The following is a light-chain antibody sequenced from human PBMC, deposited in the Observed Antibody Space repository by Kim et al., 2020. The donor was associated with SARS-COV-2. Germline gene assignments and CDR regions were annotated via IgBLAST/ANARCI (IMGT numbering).Light chain of an antibody. CDR2: GKN. J-gene: IGLJ3*02. CDR3: NSRGSSGNHWV. Sequence: ALGQAVRITCQGDSLRSYDASWYRQSPGQATVLVIYGKNNRPSGIPARFAGSSAGNTASLTITGAQAEEETDYYCNSRGSSGNHWVFGGGTQLTVL. V-gene: IGLV3-19*01. CDR1: SLRSYD.